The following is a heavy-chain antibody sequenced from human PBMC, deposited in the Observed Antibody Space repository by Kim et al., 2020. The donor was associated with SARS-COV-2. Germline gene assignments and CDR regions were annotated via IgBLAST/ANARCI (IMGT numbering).Heavy chain of an antibody. CDR1: GFSLSEYG. V-gene: IGHV3-7*03. CDR2: IDRDGSAK. J-gene: IGHJ3*01. Sequence: GGSLRLSCAVSGFSLSEYGMSWVRQAPGKGLEWVANIDRDGSAKKSVDSVKGRFTISRDTATNSLYLQMDSMTVEDTAISYYSSQDFISSWAMGAF. D-gene: IGHD6-13*01. CDR3: SSQDFISSWAMGAF.